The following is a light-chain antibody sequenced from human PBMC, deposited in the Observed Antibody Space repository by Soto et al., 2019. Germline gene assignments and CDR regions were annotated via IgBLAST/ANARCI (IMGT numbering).Light chain of an antibody. CDR2: DVS. J-gene: IGLJ1*01. V-gene: IGLV2-11*01. Sequence: QSAVTQPRSVSGSPGQSVTISCTGTSSDVGGYNYVSWYQQHPGKAPKVMIYDVSERPSGVPDRFSGSKSGNPASLTISGLQAEDEADYYCCSYAGSPRYVFGTGTKLTVL. CDR3: CSYAGSPRYV. CDR1: SSDVGGYNY.